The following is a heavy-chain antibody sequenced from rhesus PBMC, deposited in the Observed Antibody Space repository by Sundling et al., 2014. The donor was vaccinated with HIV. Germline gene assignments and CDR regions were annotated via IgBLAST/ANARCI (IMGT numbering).Heavy chain of an antibody. CDR2: INWSGDST. Sequence: EVQLVESGGGVVQPGGSVRLSCAASGFTFDDYAMHWVRQAPGKGLEWVSGINWSGDSTGYADSVKGRFTMSRDNAKNSLHLQMNRLRAEDTALYYCARGSVPPILQYLDWLFQNYGLDSWGQGAVVTVSS. J-gene: IGHJ6*01. CDR1: GFTFDDYA. CDR3: ARGSVPPILQYLDWLFQNYGLDS. D-gene: IGHD3-3*01. V-gene: IGHV3-201*01.